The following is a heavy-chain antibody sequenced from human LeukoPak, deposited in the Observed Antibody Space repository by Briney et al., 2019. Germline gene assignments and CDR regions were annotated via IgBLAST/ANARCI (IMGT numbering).Heavy chain of an antibody. Sequence: SETLSLTCTVSGGSIRSSYYYWGWIRQPPGKGLEWIGSIYDSGSTYYNPSLKSRVTISVDTSKNQFSLKLNSVTAADTAVYYCARDRGPSGSSYYFDYWGQGTLVTVSS. CDR1: GGSIRSSYYY. D-gene: IGHD1-26*01. CDR3: ARDRGPSGSSYYFDY. V-gene: IGHV4-39*02. CDR2: IYDSGST. J-gene: IGHJ4*02.